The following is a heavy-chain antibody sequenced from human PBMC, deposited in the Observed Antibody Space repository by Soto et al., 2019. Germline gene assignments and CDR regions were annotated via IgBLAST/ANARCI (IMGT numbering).Heavy chain of an antibody. CDR2: ISGSGGST. D-gene: IGHD3-22*01. V-gene: IGHV3-23*01. CDR3: AKRPSKVFQEAYYYDSSGPGFDY. Sequence: GGSLRLSCAASGFTFSSYAMSWVRQAPGKGLEWVSAISGSGGSTYYADSVKGRFTISRDNSKNTLYLQMNSLRAEDTAVYYCAKRPSKVFQEAYYYDSSGPGFDYWGQGTLVTVS. CDR1: GFTFSSYA. J-gene: IGHJ4*02.